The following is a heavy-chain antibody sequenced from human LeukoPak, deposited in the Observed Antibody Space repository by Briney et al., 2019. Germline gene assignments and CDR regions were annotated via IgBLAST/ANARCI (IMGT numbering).Heavy chain of an antibody. CDR1: GYTXSNFG. J-gene: IGHJ4*02. D-gene: IGHD2-2*01. V-gene: IGHV1-18*01. CDR3: ARDGTSTDDY. CDR2: ISGNNDNP. Sequence: ASVKVSCKASGYTXSNFGINWVRQAPGQGLEWMGWISGNNDNPNYGQKFQGRFTVTTDSSTNTAYMELTNLRFDDTAVYYCARDGTSTDDYWGQGTLVTVSS.